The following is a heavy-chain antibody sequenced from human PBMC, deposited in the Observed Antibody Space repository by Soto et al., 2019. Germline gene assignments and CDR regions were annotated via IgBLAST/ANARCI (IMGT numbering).Heavy chain of an antibody. J-gene: IGHJ4*02. CDR3: ARLISGYYVFDY. Sequence: PSETLSLTCTVSGGSISSYYWSWIRQPPGKGLEWIGYIYYSGSTNYNPSLKSRVTISVDTSKNQFSLKLSSVTAADTAVYYCARLISGYYVFDYWGQGTLVTVS. CDR2: IYYSGST. CDR1: GGSISSYY. V-gene: IGHV4-59*08. D-gene: IGHD3-22*01.